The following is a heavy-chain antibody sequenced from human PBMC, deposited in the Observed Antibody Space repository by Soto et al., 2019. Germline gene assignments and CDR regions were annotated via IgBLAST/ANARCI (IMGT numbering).Heavy chain of an antibody. CDR1: GFMFSGCG. D-gene: IGHD3-9*01. J-gene: IGHJ3*02. Sequence: GGSLRLSCTVSGFMFSGCGLHWVCKAPGKGLQWVAGISKDGSKKYYADSVKGRYTISRDNSKKTLFLQMDSLRPEDTAVYFCANPSRDYFGMGSHYKASDMWGQGTLVTVSS. CDR3: ANPSRDYFGMGSHYKASDM. CDR2: ISKDGSKK. V-gene: IGHV3-30*18.